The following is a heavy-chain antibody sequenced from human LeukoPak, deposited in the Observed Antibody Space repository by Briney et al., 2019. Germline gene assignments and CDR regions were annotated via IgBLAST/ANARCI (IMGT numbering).Heavy chain of an antibody. Sequence: GGSLRLSCAASGFTFSSYAMSWVRQAPGKGLEWVSAISGSGGSTYYADSVKGRFTISRDNSKNTLYLQMNSLRAEDTAVYYCAKEGLEPLSGWAHSDYWGQGTLVTVSS. CDR3: AKEGLEPLSGWAHSDY. CDR2: ISGSGGST. J-gene: IGHJ4*02. V-gene: IGHV3-23*01. CDR1: GFTFSSYA. D-gene: IGHD6-19*01.